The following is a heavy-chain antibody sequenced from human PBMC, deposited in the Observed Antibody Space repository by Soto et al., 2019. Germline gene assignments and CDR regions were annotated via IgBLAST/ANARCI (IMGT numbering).Heavy chain of an antibody. CDR1: GFTFSSYG. CDR3: AKDRYSSSSGGMDV. D-gene: IGHD6-13*01. Sequence: GGSLRLSCAASGFTFSSYGMHWVRQAPGKGLEWVAVISYDGSNKYYADSVKGRFTISRDNSKNTLYLQMNSLRAEGTAVYYCAKDRYSSSSGGMDVWGQGTTVTVSS. CDR2: ISYDGSNK. V-gene: IGHV3-30*18. J-gene: IGHJ6*02.